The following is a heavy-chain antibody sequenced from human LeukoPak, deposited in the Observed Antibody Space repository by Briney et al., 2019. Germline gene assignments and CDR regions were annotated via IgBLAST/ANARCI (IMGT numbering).Heavy chain of an antibody. CDR2: IYYSGSP. D-gene: IGHD1-20*01. J-gene: IGHJ5*01. Sequence: KPSETLSLTCTVSGGSITNYYWSWIRQPPGKGLECIGYIYYSGSPNYNPSLKSRVTISVDTSKNQFSLRLTSVTATDAAVYYCARDRKFNWNDFFDSWGQGTLVTVSS. CDR3: ARDRKFNWNDFFDS. V-gene: IGHV4-59*12. CDR1: GGSITNYY.